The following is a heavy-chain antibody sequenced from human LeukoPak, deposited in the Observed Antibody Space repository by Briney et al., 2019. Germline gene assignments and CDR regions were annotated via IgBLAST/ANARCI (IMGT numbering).Heavy chain of an antibody. J-gene: IGHJ6*02. V-gene: IGHV4-59*01. CDR3: ARVGRVGSYGTGGLDV. D-gene: IGHD3-10*01. Sequence: SETLSLTCTVSGGSIRTYYWTWIWQPPGKGLEWIGYIYYSGSPNYHPSLKSRVTISIDTSKNQFSLKLSSVTAADTAVYYCARVGRVGSYGTGGLDVWGQGTTVTVSS. CDR2: IYYSGSP. CDR1: GGSIRTYY.